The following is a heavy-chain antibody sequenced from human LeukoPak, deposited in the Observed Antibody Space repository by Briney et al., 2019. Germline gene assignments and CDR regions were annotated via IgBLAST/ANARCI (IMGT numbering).Heavy chain of an antibody. CDR2: ISAYNGNT. J-gene: IGHJ3*02. V-gene: IGHV1-18*01. CDR3: ALLGYCSSTSCPAFDI. Sequence: ASVKVSCKASGYTFTSYGISWVRQAPGQGLEWMGWISAYNGNTNYAQKLQGRVTMTTDTSTSTAYMELRSLRSDDTAVYYCALLGYCSSTSCPAFDIWGQGTMVTVSS. CDR1: GYTFTSYG. D-gene: IGHD2-2*01.